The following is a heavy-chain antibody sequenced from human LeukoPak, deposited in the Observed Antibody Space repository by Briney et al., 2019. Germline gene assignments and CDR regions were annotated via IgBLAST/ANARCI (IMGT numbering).Heavy chain of an antibody. Sequence: GGSLRLSCAVSGFTFSSFSMNWVRQAPGKGLEWVSSISSSSNYIYYADSVKGRFTISRDNAKNSLYLQMNSLRAEDTAVYYCARDYCARGTCPAPIWGQGTMVTVSS. D-gene: IGHD2-8*01. CDR3: ARDYCARGTCPAPI. J-gene: IGHJ3*02. CDR1: GFTFSSFS. V-gene: IGHV3-21*01. CDR2: ISSSSNYI.